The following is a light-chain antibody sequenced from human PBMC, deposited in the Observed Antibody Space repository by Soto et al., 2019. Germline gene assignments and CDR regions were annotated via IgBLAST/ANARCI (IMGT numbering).Light chain of an antibody. Sequence: GDRVTITCRASQTIRNYLAWYQQKPGKAPDLLIYDASSLENEVPPRFSGSGFGTEFTLTISSLQPDDSATYYCQQYGLQGTFGQGTKVDIK. CDR2: DAS. CDR3: QQYGLQGT. V-gene: IGKV1-5*01. CDR1: QTIRNY. J-gene: IGKJ1*01.